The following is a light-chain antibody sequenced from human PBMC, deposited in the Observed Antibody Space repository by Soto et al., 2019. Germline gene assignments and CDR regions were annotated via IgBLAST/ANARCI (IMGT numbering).Light chain of an antibody. J-gene: IGKJ2*01. CDR2: GAS. CDR3: QQYDSSPVT. Sequence: ENVLTQSPGTLSLSPGERATLSCRASQSVSSSYLTWYQQKPGQAPRLLIYGASSRATDIPDRFSGSGSGTYFTLTISRLAPEDFAVYYCQQYDSSPVTFGQGTKLEIK. CDR1: QSVSSSY. V-gene: IGKV3-20*01.